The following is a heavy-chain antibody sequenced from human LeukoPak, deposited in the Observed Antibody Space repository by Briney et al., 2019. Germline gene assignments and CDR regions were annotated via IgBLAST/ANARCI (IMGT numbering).Heavy chain of an antibody. D-gene: IGHD6-13*01. CDR1: GGXFSAYY. J-gene: IGHJ2*01. V-gene: IGHV4-34*01. CDR3: ARGGSSWYNNWYFDL. Sequence: SETLSLTCAVYGGXFSAYYCSSIRQPPGKGLEWIGEINHSGSTNYNPSLKSRVTISVDTSKNQFSLRLSSVTAADTAVYYCARGGSSWYNNWYFDLWGRGTLVTVSS. CDR2: INHSGST.